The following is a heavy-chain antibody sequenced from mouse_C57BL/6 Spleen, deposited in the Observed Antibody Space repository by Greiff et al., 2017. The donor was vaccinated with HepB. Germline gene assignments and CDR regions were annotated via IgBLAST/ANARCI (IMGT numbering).Heavy chain of an antibody. D-gene: IGHD4-1*01. J-gene: IGHJ1*03. CDR1: GYTFTSYW. Sequence: QVQLQQPGAELVRPGSSVKLSCKASGYTFTSYWMDWVKQRPGQGLEWIGNIYPSDSETHYNQKFKDKATLTVDKSSSTAYMQLSSLTSEDSAVYYCARAWDVDWYFDVWGTGTTVTVSS. CDR3: ARAWDVDWYFDV. CDR2: IYPSDSET. V-gene: IGHV1-61*01.